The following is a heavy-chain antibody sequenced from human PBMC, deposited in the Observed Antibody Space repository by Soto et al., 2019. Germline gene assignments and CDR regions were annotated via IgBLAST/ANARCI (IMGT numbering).Heavy chain of an antibody. CDR2: MNPNTGDT. CDR1: GYTFISYD. V-gene: IGHV1-8*01. Sequence: QVQLVQSGAEVKKPGASVKVSCKASGYTFISYDINWVRQATGQGLEWMGWMNPNTGDTGYAQKFQGRVTLTRNTSLSPSNLWLSSLRSDETAVYFCARGEGYIFDYWRQGTLVSVSS. J-gene: IGHJ4*02. D-gene: IGHD5-12*01. CDR3: ARGEGYIFDY.